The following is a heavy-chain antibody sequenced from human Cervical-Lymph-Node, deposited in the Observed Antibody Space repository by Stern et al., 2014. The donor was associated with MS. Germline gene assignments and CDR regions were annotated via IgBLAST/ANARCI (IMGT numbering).Heavy chain of an antibody. J-gene: IGHJ4*02. CDR3: ARARTLATKRALAF. Sequence: EVQLEESGGGLVQPGGSLRLSCAASGFTFSGYWMTWVRQAPGKGLEWVTTIKQDGSETYYVDSVKGRFTISRDNANNSLYLQMHSLGAEDTAVYYCARARTLATKRALAFWGQGALVTVSS. D-gene: IGHD5-12*01. CDR2: IKQDGSET. CDR1: GFTFSGYW. V-gene: IGHV3-7*03.